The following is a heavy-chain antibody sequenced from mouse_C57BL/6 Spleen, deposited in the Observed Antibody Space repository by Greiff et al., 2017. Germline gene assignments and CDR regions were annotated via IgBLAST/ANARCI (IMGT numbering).Heavy chain of an antibody. V-gene: IGHV3-1*01. Sequence: EVQLQESGPGMVKPSQSLSLTCTVTGYSITSGYDWHWIRHFPGNKLEWMGYISYSGSTNYNPSLKSRISITHDTSKNHFFLKLNSVTTEDTATYYCARTDYGSSYGFAYWGQGTLVTVSA. D-gene: IGHD1-1*01. J-gene: IGHJ3*01. CDR3: ARTDYGSSYGFAY. CDR2: ISYSGST. CDR1: GYSITSGYD.